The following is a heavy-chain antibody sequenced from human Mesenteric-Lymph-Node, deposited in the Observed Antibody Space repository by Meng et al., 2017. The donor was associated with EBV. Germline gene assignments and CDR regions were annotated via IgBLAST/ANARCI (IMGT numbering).Heavy chain of an antibody. CDR2: IYYSGST. D-gene: IGHD1-1*01. J-gene: IGHJ5*02. CDR1: GGSISSSSYY. V-gene: IGHV4-39*07. Sequence: LDLQESGPGLGKPSETLSLTCTVSGGSISSSSYYWGWIRQPPGKGLEWIGNIYYSGSTYYNPSLKSRVTISVDTSKNQFSLKLSSVTAADTAVYYCAGTVQLERHWFDPWGQGTLVTVSS. CDR3: AGTVQLERHWFDP.